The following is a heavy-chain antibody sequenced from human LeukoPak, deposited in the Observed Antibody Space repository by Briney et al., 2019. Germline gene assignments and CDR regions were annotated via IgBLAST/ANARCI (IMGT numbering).Heavy chain of an antibody. CDR3: TKSLSEFDY. CDR1: GFTFDDYA. V-gene: IGHV3-23*01. J-gene: IGHJ4*02. Sequence: GGSLRLSCAASGFTFDDYAMHWVRQAPGKGLEWVSTISNSAATTYYADSVKGRFTISRDNSKNTLYLQMNSLRAEDTAVYYCTKSLSEFDYWGQGTLVTVSS. CDR2: ISNSAATT.